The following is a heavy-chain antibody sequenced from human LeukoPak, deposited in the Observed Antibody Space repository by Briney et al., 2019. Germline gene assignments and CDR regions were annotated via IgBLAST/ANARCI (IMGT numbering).Heavy chain of an antibody. V-gene: IGHV3-7*03. J-gene: IGHJ4*02. D-gene: IGHD5-12*01. Sequence: GGSLRLSCAASGLTFKNYWMSWVRQAPGKGLEWVANIKQDGSVKQYVDPVKGRFTISRDNAKNSLYLQMNSLRAEDTAVYYCAKAGADIVATIGLEFDYWGQGTLVTVSS. CDR1: GLTFKNYW. CDR2: IKQDGSVK. CDR3: AKAGADIVATIGLEFDY.